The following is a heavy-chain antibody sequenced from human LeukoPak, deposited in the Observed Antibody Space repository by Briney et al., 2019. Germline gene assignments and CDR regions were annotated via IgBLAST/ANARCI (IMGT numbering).Heavy chain of an antibody. V-gene: IGHV4-59*08. CDR3: ARHFARGPGPSEWLLRNYYYYMDV. CDR2: LYYSETA. J-gene: IGHJ6*03. D-gene: IGHD3-3*01. CDR1: SGSISHYY. Sequence: PSENLSRTGTVSSGSISHYYWIRLRHGPGQGLEWIVHLYYSETAYYNQSLKSRVTISVDTSKKQFSLELSSVTAADTAVYYWARHFARGPGPSEWLLRNYYYYMDVWGKGTTVTASS.